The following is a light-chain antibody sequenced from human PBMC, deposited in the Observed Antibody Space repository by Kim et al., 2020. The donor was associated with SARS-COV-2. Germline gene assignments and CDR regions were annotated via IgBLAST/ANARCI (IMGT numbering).Light chain of an antibody. Sequence: DIQMTQSPSTLSASMGDRVTITCRASQTINSWLAWYQQKPGKAPKLLIYKASNLESGVPSRFSGSVSGTEFTLTISSLQPDDFATYYCHQYNSYSTFGQGTKLEI. CDR3: HQYNSYST. CDR2: KAS. V-gene: IGKV1-5*03. J-gene: IGKJ2*01. CDR1: QTINSW.